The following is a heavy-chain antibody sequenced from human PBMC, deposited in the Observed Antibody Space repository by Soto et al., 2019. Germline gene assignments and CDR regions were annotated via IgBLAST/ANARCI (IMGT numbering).Heavy chain of an antibody. CDR1: GYTLTELS. D-gene: IGHD6-13*01. Sequence: ASVKVSCKVSGYTLTELSMHWVRQAPGKGLEWMGGFDPEDGETIYAQKFQGRVTMTEDTSTDTAYMELSSLRSEDTAVYYCATGRSSYSSSWYAQAVHGTWFDPWGQGTLVTVSS. J-gene: IGHJ5*02. CDR3: ATGRSSYSSSWYAQAVHGTWFDP. V-gene: IGHV1-24*01. CDR2: FDPEDGET.